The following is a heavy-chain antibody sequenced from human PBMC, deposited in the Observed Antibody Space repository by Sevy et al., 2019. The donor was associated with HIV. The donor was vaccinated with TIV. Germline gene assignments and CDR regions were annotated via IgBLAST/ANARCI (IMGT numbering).Heavy chain of an antibody. J-gene: IGHJ6*02. CDR1: GFTFSSYD. D-gene: IGHD6-13*01. Sequence: GGSLRLSCAASGFTFSSYDMHWDRQATGKGLEWVSAIGTAGDTYYPGTVKGRFTISRENAKNSLYLQMNSLRAGDTAVYYCARGMGYYYGMDVWGQGTTVTVSS. V-gene: IGHV3-13*01. CDR2: IGTAGDT. CDR3: ARGMGYYYGMDV.